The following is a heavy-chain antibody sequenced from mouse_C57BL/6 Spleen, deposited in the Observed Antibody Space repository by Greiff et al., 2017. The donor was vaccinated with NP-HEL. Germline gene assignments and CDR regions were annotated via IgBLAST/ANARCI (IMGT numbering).Heavy chain of an antibody. CDR1: GYTFTSYW. J-gene: IGHJ1*03. CDR3: ARCYYDYDPLLGLV. CDR2: IDPSDSYT. D-gene: IGHD2-4*01. Sequence: QVQLQQPGAELVKPGASVKLSCKASGYTFTSYWMQWVKQRPGQGLEWIGEIDPSDSYTNYNQKFKGKATLTVDTSSSTAYMQLSSLTSEDSAVYYCARCYYDYDPLLGLVWGTGTTVTVSS. V-gene: IGHV1-50*01.